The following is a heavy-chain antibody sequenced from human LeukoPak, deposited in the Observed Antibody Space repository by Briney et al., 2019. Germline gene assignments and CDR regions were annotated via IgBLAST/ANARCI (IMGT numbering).Heavy chain of an antibody. V-gene: IGHV2-5*01. D-gene: IGHD2-15*01. J-gene: IGHJ4*02. CDR2: IYWNDDK. CDR3: AHRHRMPHFDY. Sequence: SGPTLVKPTQTLTLTCTFSGFSLGTRGGGVGWIRQPPGKALEWLSLIYWNDDKRYSPSLKSRLTITKDTSKNQVVLTMTNMDPVDTATYYCAHRHRMPHFDYWGQGTLVTVSS. CDR1: GFSLGTRGGG.